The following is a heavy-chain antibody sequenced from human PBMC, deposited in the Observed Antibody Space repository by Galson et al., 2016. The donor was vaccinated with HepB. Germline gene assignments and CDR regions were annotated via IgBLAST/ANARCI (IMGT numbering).Heavy chain of an antibody. J-gene: IGHJ4*02. CDR1: GASISSYKYY. Sequence: SETLSLTCTVSGASISSYKYYWGWIRRPPGKGLEWIGTLYYSGSTYYNPSLTSRVTISVATSNNQFSLKLRSVTAADTAVYYCASFFDWLLYPTDSWGQGALVTVSS. CDR3: ASFFDWLLYPTDS. D-gene: IGHD3-9*01. CDR2: LYYSGST. V-gene: IGHV4-39*01.